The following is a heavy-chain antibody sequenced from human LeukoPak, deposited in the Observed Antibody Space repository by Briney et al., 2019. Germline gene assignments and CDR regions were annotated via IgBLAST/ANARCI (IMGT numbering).Heavy chain of an antibody. CDR2: INPSGGST. V-gene: IGHV1-46*01. CDR1: GYTFTSYY. J-gene: IGHJ6*02. Sequence: GASVKVSCKASGYTFTSYYMHWVRQAPGQGLEWMGIINPSGGSTSYAQKFQGRATMTRDTSTSTVYMELSSLRSEDTAVYYCARAPLYTIFGVVMDYYYYYGMDVWGQGTTVTVSS. D-gene: IGHD3-3*01. CDR3: ARAPLYTIFGVVMDYYYYYGMDV.